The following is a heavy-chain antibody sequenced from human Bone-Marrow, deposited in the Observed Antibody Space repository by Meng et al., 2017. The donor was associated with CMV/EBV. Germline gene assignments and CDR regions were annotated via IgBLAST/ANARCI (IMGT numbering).Heavy chain of an antibody. CDR3: ARYCSSTSCYDY. Sequence: ASVKVSCKASGYTFTGYYMHWVRQAPGQGLEWMGWINPNSGGTNYAQKFQGRVTMTRDTSISTAYMELSRLRSDDTAVYYCARYCSSTSCYDYWGQGTLGTFSS. J-gene: IGHJ4*02. D-gene: IGHD2-2*01. CDR2: INPNSGGT. CDR1: GYTFTGYY. V-gene: IGHV1-2*02.